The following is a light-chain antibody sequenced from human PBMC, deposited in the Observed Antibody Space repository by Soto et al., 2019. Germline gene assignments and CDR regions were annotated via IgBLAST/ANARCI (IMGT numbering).Light chain of an antibody. Sequence: EIVMTQSPATLSVSRGERATLSCRASQSVSSDLAWYQQKPGQAPRLLIYGASTRATGIPARFSGSGSGTEFTLTISSLQSEDFVVYYCQQYNNWPPMYTFGQGTKLEIK. J-gene: IGKJ2*01. CDR1: QSVSSD. CDR3: QQYNNWPPMYT. CDR2: GAS. V-gene: IGKV3-15*01.